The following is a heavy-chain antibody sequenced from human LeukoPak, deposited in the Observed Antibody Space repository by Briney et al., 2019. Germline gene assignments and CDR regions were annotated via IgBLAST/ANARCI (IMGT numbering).Heavy chain of an antibody. D-gene: IGHD3-10*01. V-gene: IGHV1-46*01. J-gene: IGHJ5*02. Sequence: ASVKVSCKASGYTFTSYYMHWVRQAPGQGLERMGIINPSGGSTSYAQKFQGRVFITRDTSINTAYMELSSLGSDDTAVYYCARDGRGSRSSWFDPWGQGTLVIVSS. CDR1: GYTFTSYY. CDR3: ARDGRGSRSSWFDP. CDR2: INPSGGST.